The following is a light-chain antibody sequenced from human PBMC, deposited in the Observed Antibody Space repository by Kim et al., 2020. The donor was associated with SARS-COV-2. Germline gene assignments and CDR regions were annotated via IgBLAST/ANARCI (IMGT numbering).Light chain of an antibody. CDR2: QDS. CDR1: KLGDKY. Sequence: SYELTQPPSVSVSPGQTASITCSGDKLGDKYACWYQQKPGQSPVLVIYQDSKRPSGIPERFSGSNSGNTATLTISGTQAMEEADYYCQAWDSSTVVFCGG. CDR3: QAWDSSTVV. J-gene: IGLJ2*01. V-gene: IGLV3-1*01.